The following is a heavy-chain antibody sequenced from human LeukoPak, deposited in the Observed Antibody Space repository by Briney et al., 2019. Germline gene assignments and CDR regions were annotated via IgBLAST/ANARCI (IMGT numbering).Heavy chain of an antibody. CDR1: GGSISSYY. D-gene: IGHD2-15*01. CDR3: ARGSTRDKFDP. Sequence: SENLSLTCSVAGGSISSYYWSWIRQPPGKGLEWIGYIYYSGSTNYNPSLKSRVTISVDTSKNQFSLKLSSVTAADTAVYYCARGSTRDKFDPWGQGTLVTVSS. J-gene: IGHJ5*02. V-gene: IGHV4-59*01. CDR2: IYYSGST.